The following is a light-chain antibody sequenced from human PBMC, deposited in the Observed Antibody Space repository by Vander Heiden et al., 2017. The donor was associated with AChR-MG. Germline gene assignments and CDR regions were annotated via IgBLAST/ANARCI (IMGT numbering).Light chain of an antibody. CDR3: CSYAGSSTRV. V-gene: IGLV2-23*01. CDR2: EGR. Sequence: SALTQPATVSGPPGQSTPISCTGPSGDVGSYNLVSWYQQHPGKAPKLMIYEGRKRPSGVSNRFSCSKACNTASLTISGLQAEDDADYYCCSYAGSSTRVFGGGTKLTVL. J-gene: IGLJ3*02. CDR1: SGDVGSYNL.